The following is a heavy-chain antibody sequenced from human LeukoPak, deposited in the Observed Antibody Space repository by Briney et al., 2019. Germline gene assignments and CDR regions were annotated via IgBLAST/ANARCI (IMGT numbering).Heavy chain of an antibody. CDR2: LNPDSAGT. CDR1: GYIFTDYY. CDR3: ARSNWNYDLPGYYFDY. V-gene: IGHV1-2*02. Sequence: GASVKVSCKASGYIFTDYYMHWVRQAPGQGLEWMGWLNPDSAGTNYAQRFQGRVTMTRDPSISTAYMELSRLKSDDTAVYYCARSNWNYDLPGYYFDYWGQGTLVTVSS. J-gene: IGHJ4*02. D-gene: IGHD1-7*01.